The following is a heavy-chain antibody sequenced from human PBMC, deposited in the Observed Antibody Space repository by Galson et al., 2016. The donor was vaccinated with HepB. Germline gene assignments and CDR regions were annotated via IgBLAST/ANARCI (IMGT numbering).Heavy chain of an antibody. CDR1: GFTFSSHG. J-gene: IGHJ2*01. D-gene: IGHD3-22*01. Sequence: SLRLSCAASGFTFSSHGMHWVRQAPGKGLEWVSAISGSGGNSYYADSVKGRFTISRDNSKNTLYVQMHSLRAEDTAVYYCAKDYYDSSGYRSYWYFDLWGRGTLVTVSS. CDR2: ISGSGGNS. V-gene: IGHV3-23*01. CDR3: AKDYYDSSGYRSYWYFDL.